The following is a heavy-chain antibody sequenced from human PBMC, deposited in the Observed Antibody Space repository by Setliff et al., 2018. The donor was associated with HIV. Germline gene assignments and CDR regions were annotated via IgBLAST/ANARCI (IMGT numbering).Heavy chain of an antibody. CDR3: HSGYDTEEQSYFDY. J-gene: IGHJ4*02. D-gene: IGHD5-12*01. V-gene: IGHV3-74*01. CDR1: GFTFSSYA. Sequence: GGSLRLSCASSGFTFSSYAMTWVCQAPGKGLVWVSRVNRDGSSTTYADSVKDRFTISRDNAKNTLYLQMNSLRAEDTGVYYCHSGYDTEEQSYFDYWGQGALVTVSS. CDR2: VNRDGSST.